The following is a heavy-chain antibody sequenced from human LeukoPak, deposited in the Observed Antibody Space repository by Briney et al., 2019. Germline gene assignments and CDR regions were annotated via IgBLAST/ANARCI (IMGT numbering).Heavy chain of an antibody. CDR3: ARGYCSGGSCYCDY. Sequence: GSLRLSCGASGFAFSSSTMSWVRQAPGKGLEWVSGISGTDDNTYYADSVKGRFTIFRDNSKDILYLYMSSLRAEDTAVYYCARGYCSGGSCYCDYWGQGTLVTVSS. J-gene: IGHJ4*02. D-gene: IGHD2-15*01. CDR2: ISGTDDNT. CDR1: GFAFSSST. V-gene: IGHV3-23*01.